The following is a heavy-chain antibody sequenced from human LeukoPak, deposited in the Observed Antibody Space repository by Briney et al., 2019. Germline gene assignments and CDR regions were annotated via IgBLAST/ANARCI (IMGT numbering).Heavy chain of an antibody. CDR3: ARDLSYSSGWY. CDR1: GYTFTGYY. J-gene: IGHJ4*02. Sequence: ASVKVSCKASGYTFTGYYMHWVRQAPGQGLEWMGWINPNSGGTNYAQKFRGRVAMTRDTSISTAYMELSRLRSDDTAVYYCARDLSYSSGWYWGQGTLVTVSS. D-gene: IGHD6-19*01. CDR2: INPNSGGT. V-gene: IGHV1-2*02.